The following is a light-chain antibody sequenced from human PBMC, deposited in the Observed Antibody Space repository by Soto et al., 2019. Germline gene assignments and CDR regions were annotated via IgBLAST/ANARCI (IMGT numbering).Light chain of an antibody. CDR3: GSYTRSSTLV. CDR2: EVS. V-gene: IGLV2-14*01. J-gene: IGLJ1*01. Sequence: QSVLTQPASVSGSPGQSITISCTGTSSDVGGYNYVSWYQHHPGKAPKLMIYEVSHRPSGVSNRFSASKSGNTASLTISGLQAEDEADYYCGSYTRSSTLVFGTGTKLT. CDR1: SSDVGGYNY.